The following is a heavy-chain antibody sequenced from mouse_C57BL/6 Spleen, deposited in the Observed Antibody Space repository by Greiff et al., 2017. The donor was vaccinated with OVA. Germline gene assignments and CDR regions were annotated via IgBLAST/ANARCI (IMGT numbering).Heavy chain of an antibody. Sequence: VQLQQSGPELVKPGASVKISCKASGYTFTDYYMNWVKQSHGKSLEWIGDINPNNGGTSYNQKFKGKATLTVDKSSSTAYMELRSLTSEDSAVYYCARGESPSPLDYWGQGTTLTVSS. CDR3: ARGESPSPLDY. CDR2: INPNNGGT. J-gene: IGHJ2*01. V-gene: IGHV1-26*01. CDR1: GYTFTDYY.